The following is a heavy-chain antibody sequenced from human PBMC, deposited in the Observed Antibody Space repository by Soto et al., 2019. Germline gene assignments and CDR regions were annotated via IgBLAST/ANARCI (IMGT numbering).Heavy chain of an antibody. V-gene: IGHV1-69*13. Sequence: SVKVSCKASGYTFTRYGISWVRQAPGQGLEWMGGIIPIFGTANCAQKFQGRVTITADESTSTAYMELSSLRSEDTAVYYCARGYAGYYYDSSGYQTGVYYYGMDVWGQGTTVTVSS. J-gene: IGHJ6*02. CDR2: IIPIFGTA. CDR3: ARGYAGYYYDSSGYQTGVYYYGMDV. CDR1: GYTFTRYG. D-gene: IGHD3-22*01.